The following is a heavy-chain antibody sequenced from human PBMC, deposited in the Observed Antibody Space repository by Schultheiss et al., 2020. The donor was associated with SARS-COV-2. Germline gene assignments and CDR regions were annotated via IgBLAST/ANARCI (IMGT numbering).Heavy chain of an antibody. CDR1: GGTFTTYS. CDR2: IIPILGTA. CDR3: ARGGWSSSSYWMDYFDL. D-gene: IGHD6-13*01. Sequence: SVKVSCKASGGTFTTYSINWVRQAPGQGLEWMGGIIPILGTANYAQKFQGRVTVTADKSTSTAYMELSSLRSEDTAIYFCARGGWSSSSYWMDYFDLWGQGTLVTVSS. V-gene: IGHV1-69*10. J-gene: IGHJ4*02.